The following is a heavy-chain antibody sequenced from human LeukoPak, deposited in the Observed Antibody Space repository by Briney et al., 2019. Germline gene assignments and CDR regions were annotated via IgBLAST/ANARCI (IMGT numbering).Heavy chain of an antibody. Sequence: GGSLRLSCAVSGITLSNYGMSWVRQAPGKGLEWVAGISDSGGSTNYADSVKGRFTISRDNAKNTLYLQMNSLRAEDTAVYFCAKRGVVIRVILVGFHKQAYYFDSWGREPWSPSPQ. D-gene: IGHD3-10*01. J-gene: IGHJ4*02. CDR2: ISDSGGST. V-gene: IGHV3-23*01. CDR1: GITLSNYG. CDR3: AKRGVVIRVILVGFHKQAYYFDS.